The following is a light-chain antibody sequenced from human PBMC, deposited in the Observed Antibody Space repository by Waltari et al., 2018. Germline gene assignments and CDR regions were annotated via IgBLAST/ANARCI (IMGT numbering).Light chain of an antibody. V-gene: IGKV1-5*03. J-gene: IGKJ2*02. CDR3: QQYNSYPCT. CDR1: QSISSW. CDR2: KAS. Sequence: DIQMTQSPSTLSASVGDRVTITCRASQSISSWLAWYQQKPGKAPKLLIYKASSLESGVPSRFSGSGSGTEFTLTISSLQPDDFATYYCQQYNSYPCTFGQGTKLE.